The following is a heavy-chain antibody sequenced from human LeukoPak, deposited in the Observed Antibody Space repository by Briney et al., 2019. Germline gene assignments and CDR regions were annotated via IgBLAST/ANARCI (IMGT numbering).Heavy chain of an antibody. Sequence: GGSLRLSCAASGFTFSDYYMSWIRQAPGKGLEWVSYISSSGSTTYYAASVKGRFTISRDNSKNTLYLQMDSLRADDTAKYYCAKDSPVATWWGQGTLVTVSS. CDR2: ISSSGSTT. J-gene: IGHJ4*02. CDR3: AKDSPVATW. CDR1: GFTFSDYY. D-gene: IGHD1-26*01. V-gene: IGHV3-11*01.